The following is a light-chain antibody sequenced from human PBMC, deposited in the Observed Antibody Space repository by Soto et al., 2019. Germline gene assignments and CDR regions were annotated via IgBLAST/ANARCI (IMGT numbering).Light chain of an antibody. CDR2: GNS. CDR3: HSYDSSLSGPVV. J-gene: IGLJ2*01. V-gene: IGLV1-40*01. Sequence: QSVLTQPLSMSGAPGQRVTISSTGSSSNIVAGYDVHWYQQLPGTAPKLLISGNSNRPSGVPDRFSGSKSGTSASLAITGLQAQDEADYYCHSYDSSLSGPVVFGGGTKLTVL. CDR1: SSNIVAGYD.